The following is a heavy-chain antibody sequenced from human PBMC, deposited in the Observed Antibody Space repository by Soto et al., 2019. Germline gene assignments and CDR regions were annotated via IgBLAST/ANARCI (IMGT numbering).Heavy chain of an antibody. D-gene: IGHD3-10*01. CDR3: ARDGRMVRGVIGWLDP. J-gene: IGHJ5*02. V-gene: IGHV1-3*01. CDR1: GYTFTSYA. Sequence: ASVKVSCKASGYTFTSYAMHWVRQAPGQRLEWMGWINAGNGNTKYSQKFQGRVTITRDTSASTAYMELSSLRSEDTAVYYCARDGRMVRGVIGWLDPWGQGTLVTVSS. CDR2: INAGNGNT.